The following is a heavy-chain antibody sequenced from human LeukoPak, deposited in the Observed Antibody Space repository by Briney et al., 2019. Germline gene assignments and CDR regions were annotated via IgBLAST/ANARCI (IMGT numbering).Heavy chain of an antibody. V-gene: IGHV4-34*01. CDR3: ARDVGATYDAFDI. D-gene: IGHD1-26*01. Sequence: ASETLSLTCAVYGGSFSGYYWSWIRQPPGKGLEWIGEINHSGSTNYNPSLKSRVTISVDTSKNQFSLKLSSVTAADTAVYYCARDVGATYDAFDIWGQGTMVTVSS. J-gene: IGHJ3*02. CDR2: INHSGST. CDR1: GGSFSGYY.